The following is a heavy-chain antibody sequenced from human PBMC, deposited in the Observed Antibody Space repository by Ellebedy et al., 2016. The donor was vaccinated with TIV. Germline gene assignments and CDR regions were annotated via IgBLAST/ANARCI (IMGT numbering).Heavy chain of an antibody. Sequence: GESLKISCAASGFTVSSNYMSWVRQAPGKGLEWVAVISYDGSNKYYADSVKGRFTISRDNSKNTLYLQMNSLRAEDTAVYYCAKDLDYWGQGTLVTVSS. CDR2: ISYDGSNK. CDR3: AKDLDY. V-gene: IGHV3-30*01. J-gene: IGHJ4*02. CDR1: GFTVSSNY.